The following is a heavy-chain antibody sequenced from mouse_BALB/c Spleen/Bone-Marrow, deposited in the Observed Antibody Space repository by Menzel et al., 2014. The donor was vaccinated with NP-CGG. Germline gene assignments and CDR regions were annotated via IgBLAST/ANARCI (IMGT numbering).Heavy chain of an antibody. J-gene: IGHJ4*01. D-gene: IGHD1-3*01. CDR1: GYTFTNYW. CDR3: TRDNYEAMDY. V-gene: IGHV1-7*01. Sequence: QVQLKESGADLAKPGASMKMSCKASGYTFTNYWMHWVKQRPGQGPEWIGNINPSTGYTEYNQKFRDKTTLTADKSSSTAYMQLSSLTSEDSAVYYCTRDNYEAMDYWGQGTSVTVSS. CDR2: INPSTGYT.